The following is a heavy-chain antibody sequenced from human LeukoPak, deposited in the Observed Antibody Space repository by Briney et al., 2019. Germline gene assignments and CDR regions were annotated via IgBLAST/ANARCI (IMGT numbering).Heavy chain of an antibody. V-gene: IGHV3-30*04. CDR2: ISYDGSNK. J-gene: IGHJ3*02. Sequence: QAGRSLRLSCAASGFTFSSYAMHWVRQAPGKGLEWVAVISYDGSNKYYADSVKGRFTISRDNSKNTLYLQMNSLRAEDTAVYYCARGGSGSYYFGAFDIWGQGTMVTVSS. CDR1: GFTFSSYA. D-gene: IGHD3-10*01. CDR3: ARGGSGSYYFGAFDI.